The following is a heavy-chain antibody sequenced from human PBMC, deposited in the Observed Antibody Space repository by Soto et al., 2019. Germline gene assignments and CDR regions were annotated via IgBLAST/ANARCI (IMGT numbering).Heavy chain of an antibody. J-gene: IGHJ6*02. CDR1: GFTFSSYA. CDR3: ARVNPGIAVAGNYYYYYGMDV. CDR2: ISYDGSNK. D-gene: IGHD6-19*01. Sequence: PGGSLRLSCAASGFTFSSYAMHWVRQAPGKGLEWVAVISYDGSNKYYADSVKGRFTISRDNSKNTLYLQMNSLRAEDTAVYYCARVNPGIAVAGNYYYYYGMDVWGQGTTVTVSS. V-gene: IGHV3-30-3*01.